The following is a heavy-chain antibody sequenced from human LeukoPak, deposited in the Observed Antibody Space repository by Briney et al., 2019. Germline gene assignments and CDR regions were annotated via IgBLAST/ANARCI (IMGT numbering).Heavy chain of an antibody. Sequence: GGSLRLSCSASGFTFSSFALSWVRQAPGKGLEWVSGIIGNGGSAYYADSVKGRFTISRDNAKNSLYLQMNSLRDEDTAVYYCARGNRGDYWGQGTLVTVSS. CDR2: IIGNGGSA. V-gene: IGHV3-23*01. CDR3: ARGNRGDY. D-gene: IGHD2/OR15-2a*01. J-gene: IGHJ4*02. CDR1: GFTFSSFA.